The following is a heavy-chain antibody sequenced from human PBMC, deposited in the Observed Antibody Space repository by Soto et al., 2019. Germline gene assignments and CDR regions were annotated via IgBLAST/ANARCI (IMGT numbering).Heavy chain of an antibody. CDR1: GFTFSVSP. Sequence: RGSLVLASGASGFTFSVSPFTLVRQAPGKGLEWVSYISASGSVVYYADSVKGRFTISRDNARNSLYLQLNSLRVEDTAAYFCARVPNAILYWGQGTTVPVSP. J-gene: IGHJ4*02. CDR3: ARVPNAILY. CDR2: ISASGSVV. V-gene: IGHV3-48*03.